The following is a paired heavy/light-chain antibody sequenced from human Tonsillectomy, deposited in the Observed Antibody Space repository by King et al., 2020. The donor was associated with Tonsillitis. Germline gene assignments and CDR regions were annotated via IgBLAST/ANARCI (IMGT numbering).Heavy chain of an antibody. D-gene: IGHD3-9*01. V-gene: IGHV2-5*02. Sequence: QITLKESGPTLVKPTQTLTLTCTFSGFSLSTSGAGVGWIRQPPGKALEWLALIYWDDDDRYSPSLKSRLTITKDTSKNQVVLTMTNMDPVDSATYFCAHSRGIVTGYYEGLDYWGQGALVTVSS. CDR3: AHSRGIVTGYYEGLDY. CDR1: GFSLSTSGAG. J-gene: IGHJ4*02. CDR2: IYWDDDD.
Light chain of an antibody. CDR3: QAWDISTVVV. J-gene: IGLJ2*01. CDR1: KLGDKY. V-gene: IGLV3-1*01. Sequence: SYELTQPPAVSVSPGQTASITCSGDKLGDKYVCWYQQRVGQSPVLVIYQDTKRPSGIPERFSGSNSGNTATLTISGTQATDEADYYCQAWDISTVVVFGGGTKLTVL. CDR2: QDT.